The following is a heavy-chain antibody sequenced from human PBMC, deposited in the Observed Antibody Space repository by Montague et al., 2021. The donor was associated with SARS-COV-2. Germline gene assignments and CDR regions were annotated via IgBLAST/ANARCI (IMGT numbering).Heavy chain of an antibody. Sequence: SETLSLTCSVSGHSISSYYWSWIRQSPGKGLEWIGHIYHSGGTIYNPSLNRRVTISLDTSKNQFSLKLTTVTAADTALYYCARGYSSTYYGARCFDPWGQGTLVTVSS. D-gene: IGHD6-19*01. CDR2: IYHSGGT. J-gene: IGHJ5*02. CDR3: ARGYSSTYYGARCFDP. CDR1: GHSISSYY. V-gene: IGHV4-59*01.